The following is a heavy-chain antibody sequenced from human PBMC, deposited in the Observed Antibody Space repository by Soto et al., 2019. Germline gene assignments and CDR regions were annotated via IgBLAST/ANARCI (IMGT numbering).Heavy chain of an antibody. CDR2: INHSGST. Sequence: PSETLSLTCAVYGGSFSGYYWSWIRQPPGKGLEWIGEINHSGSTNYNPSLKSRVTISVDTSKNQFSLKLSSVTAADTAVYYCARRRSSWELTYWGQGTLVTVSS. D-gene: IGHD1-7*01. CDR3: ARRRSSWELTY. J-gene: IGHJ4*02. V-gene: IGHV4-34*01. CDR1: GGSFSGYY.